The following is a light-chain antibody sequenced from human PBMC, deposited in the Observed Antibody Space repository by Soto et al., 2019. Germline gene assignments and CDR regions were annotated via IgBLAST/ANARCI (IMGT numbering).Light chain of an antibody. CDR1: SSDVGDYPY. Sequence: QSALTQPASVSGSPGQSITISCTGTSSDVGDYPYVSWYQQHPGEVPKLIIYEVTNRPSGVTSRFSGSKSENTASLSISGLQAEDDADYYCSSYSATNTLVFGGGTKLTVL. V-gene: IGLV2-14*01. CDR2: EVT. CDR3: SSYSATNTLV. J-gene: IGLJ1*01.